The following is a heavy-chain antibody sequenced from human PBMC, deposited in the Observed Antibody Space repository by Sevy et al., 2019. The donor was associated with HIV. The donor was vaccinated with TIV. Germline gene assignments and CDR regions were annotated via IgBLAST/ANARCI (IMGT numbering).Heavy chain of an antibody. CDR1: GFTFSKYS. D-gene: IGHD2-8*01. J-gene: IGHJ4*02. CDR2: LSFGCGEI. Sequence: GGSLRLSCAASGFTFSKYSMSWVRQPPGKGLEWVSTLSFGCGEINHADSVKGRFTISRENSKNSLYLQMNNLRAEDTGVYYCAGEGCTKPHDYWGQGTLVTVSS. V-gene: IGHV3-23*01. CDR3: AGEGCTKPHDY.